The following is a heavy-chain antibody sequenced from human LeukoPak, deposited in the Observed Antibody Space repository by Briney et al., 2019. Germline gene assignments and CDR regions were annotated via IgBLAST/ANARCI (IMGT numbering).Heavy chain of an antibody. CDR3: ARANYGSGSNYYYGMDV. Sequence: GGSLRLSCAASGFIFSRYGMHWVRQAPGKGLEWVAVIWFDGTNNYYGDSVKGRFTISRDNSKNTLYLQVDSLGAEDTAVYYCARANYGSGSNYYYGMDVWGQGTTVTVSS. CDR2: IWFDGTNN. J-gene: IGHJ6*02. V-gene: IGHV3-33*01. CDR1: GFIFSRYG. D-gene: IGHD3-10*01.